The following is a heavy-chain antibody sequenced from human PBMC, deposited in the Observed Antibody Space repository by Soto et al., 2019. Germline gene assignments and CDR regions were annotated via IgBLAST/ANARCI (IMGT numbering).Heavy chain of an antibody. CDR2: IFYRGST. J-gene: IGHJ5*02. CDR1: GGSISSDDYY. Sequence: QVQLQESGPGLVKPSQTLSLTCTVSGGSISSDDYYWNWIRQSPERGLEWIGYIFYRGSTSYNPSLKSRLTMSVDTSKNQFSLQLTSVTAADTAVYYCARDTYSGYDFGLWGQGTLVTVSS. V-gene: IGHV4-30-4*01. CDR3: ARDTYSGYDFGL. D-gene: IGHD5-12*01.